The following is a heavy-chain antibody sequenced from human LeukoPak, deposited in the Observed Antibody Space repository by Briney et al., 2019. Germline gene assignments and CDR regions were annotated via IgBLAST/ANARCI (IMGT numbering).Heavy chain of an antibody. CDR1: GFTFSSYW. V-gene: IGHV3-74*01. D-gene: IGHD3-22*01. Sequence: GGSLRLSCAASGFTFSSYWMHWVRQAPGKGLVWVSRINTDGSSTYYADSVKGRFTISRDNAKNTLYLQMNSLRAEDTAVYYCAREGVNYYDSSGYYAVSWGQGTLVTVSS. CDR2: INTDGSST. CDR3: AREGVNYYDSSGYYAVS. J-gene: IGHJ5*02.